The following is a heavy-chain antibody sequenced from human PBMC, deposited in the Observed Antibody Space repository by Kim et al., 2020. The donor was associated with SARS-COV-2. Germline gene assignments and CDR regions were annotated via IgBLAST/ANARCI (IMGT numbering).Heavy chain of an antibody. CDR3: AREYCSSTSCYWAVMDV. J-gene: IGHJ6*02. Sequence: LEGRVTISVDTSKNQFSLKLSSVTAADTAVYYCAREYCSSTSCYWAVMDVWGQGTTVTVSS. V-gene: IGHV4-59*01. D-gene: IGHD2-2*01.